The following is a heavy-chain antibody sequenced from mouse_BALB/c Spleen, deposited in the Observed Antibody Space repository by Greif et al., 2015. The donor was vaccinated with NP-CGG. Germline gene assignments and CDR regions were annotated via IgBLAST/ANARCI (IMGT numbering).Heavy chain of an antibody. Sequence: EVKVVESGGDLVKPGGSLKLSCAASGFTFSSYGMSWVRQTPDKRLGWVATISSGGSYTYYPDSVKGRFTISRDNAKNTLYLQMSSLKSEDTAMYYCARLGDYDWFAYWGQGTLVTVSA. V-gene: IGHV5-6*01. CDR3: ARLGDYDWFAY. J-gene: IGHJ3*01. CDR1: GFTFSSYG. D-gene: IGHD2-4*01. CDR2: ISSGGSYT.